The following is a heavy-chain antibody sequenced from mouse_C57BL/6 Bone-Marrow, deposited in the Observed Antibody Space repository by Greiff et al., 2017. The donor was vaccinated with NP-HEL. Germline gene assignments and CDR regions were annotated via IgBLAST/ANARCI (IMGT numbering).Heavy chain of an antibody. J-gene: IGHJ4*01. CDR3: ARKDWYYAMDY. CDR2: INPSTGGT. Sequence: EVKLVESGPELVKPGASVKISCKASGYSFTGYYMNWVKQSPEKSLEWIGEINPSTGGTTYNQKFKAKATLTVDKSSSTAYMQLKSLTSEDSAVYYCARKDWYYAMDYWGQGTSVTVSS. V-gene: IGHV1-42*01. D-gene: IGHD4-1*01. CDR1: GYSFTGYY.